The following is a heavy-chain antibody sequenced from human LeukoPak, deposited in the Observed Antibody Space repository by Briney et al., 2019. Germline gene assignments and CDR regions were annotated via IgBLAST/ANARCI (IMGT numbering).Heavy chain of an antibody. J-gene: IGHJ5*02. CDR1: GYTFTSYG. D-gene: IGHD1-1*01. V-gene: IGHV1-18*04. Sequence: ASVKVSCKASGYTFTSYGISWVRQAPGQGLEWMGWISAYNGNTSYAQKLQGRVTMTTDTSTSTAYMELRSLRSDDTAVYYCARARDPWTPNWFDPWGQGTLVTVSS. CDR2: ISAYNGNT. CDR3: ARARDPWTPNWFDP.